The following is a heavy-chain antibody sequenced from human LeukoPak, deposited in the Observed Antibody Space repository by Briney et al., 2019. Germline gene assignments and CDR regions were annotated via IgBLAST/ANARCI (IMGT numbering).Heavy chain of an antibody. CDR2: INPYNGDT. CDR3: ARVMHWDKVMARGRGMDV. Sequence: ASVKVSCKASGGSFSTYAFTWVRQAPGQGLEWMGWINPYNGDTNYAQKLQGRVTMTTDTSTSTAYMELRSLRSDDTAVYYCARVMHWDKVMARGRGMDVWGQGTTVTVSS. J-gene: IGHJ6*02. V-gene: IGHV1-18*01. D-gene: IGHD5-18*01. CDR1: GGSFSTYA.